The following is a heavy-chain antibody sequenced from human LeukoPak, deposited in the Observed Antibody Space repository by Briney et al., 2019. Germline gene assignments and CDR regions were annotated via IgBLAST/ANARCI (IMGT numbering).Heavy chain of an antibody. CDR3: VRGSYSNPSFDY. V-gene: IGHV3-21*06. D-gene: IGHD4-11*01. CDR1: GFTFSSYG. J-gene: IGHJ4*02. Sequence: GGSLRLSCAASGFTFSSYGMHWVRQAPGKGLEWVSSITSGSSYIYYADSVKGRFTISRDNAKNSLYLQMNSLRAEDTALYYCVRGSYSNPSFDYWGQGTLVTVSS. CDR2: ITSGSSYI.